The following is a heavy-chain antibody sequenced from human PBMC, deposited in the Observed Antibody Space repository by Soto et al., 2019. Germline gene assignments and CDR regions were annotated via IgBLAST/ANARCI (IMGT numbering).Heavy chain of an antibody. CDR1: GYSFRSYG. D-gene: IGHD3-10*01. CDR3: ARERGFVRGVLRYYLDY. J-gene: IGHJ4*02. V-gene: IGHV3-33*01. Sequence: QVKLVESGGCVVQPGGSLRLSCAASGYSFRSYGMHWVRQAPGKGLEWVALIWYDGSNEYYADSVQGRFTISRDNSETTVYLQMNSLSVEDTAIYYCARERGFVRGVLRYYLDYWGQGTLVTVSS. CDR2: IWYDGSNE.